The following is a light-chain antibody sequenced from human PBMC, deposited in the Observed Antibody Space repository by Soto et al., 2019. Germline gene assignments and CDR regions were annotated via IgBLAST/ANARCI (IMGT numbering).Light chain of an antibody. V-gene: IGKV3-15*01. CDR1: QSVSSN. J-gene: IGKJ4*01. CDR3: QPYDNWPLT. Sequence: EIVLTQSPATLSLSPGERATLSCGASQSVSSNLAWYQQKPGQAPRLLIYGASTRATGIPARFSGSGSGTEFTLTINSLQSEDFAIYYCQPYDNWPLTFGGGTKVDIK. CDR2: GAS.